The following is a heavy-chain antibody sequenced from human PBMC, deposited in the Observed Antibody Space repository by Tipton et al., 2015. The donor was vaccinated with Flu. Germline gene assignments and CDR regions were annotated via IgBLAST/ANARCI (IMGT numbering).Heavy chain of an antibody. Sequence: QMQLVQSGAEVKETGASVKVSCKASGYAFTGHYIHWVRQASGQGLEWMAWINPNSGDTHSAQKFQGRVTMTRDTSISTAYMELSGLTSDDTAVYYCARAKIPSSPSWLIDPWGQGTLVIVSS. V-gene: IGHV1-2*02. CDR1: GYAFTGHY. CDR2: INPNSGDT. J-gene: IGHJ5*02. D-gene: IGHD2-21*01. CDR3: ARAKIPSSPSWLIDP.